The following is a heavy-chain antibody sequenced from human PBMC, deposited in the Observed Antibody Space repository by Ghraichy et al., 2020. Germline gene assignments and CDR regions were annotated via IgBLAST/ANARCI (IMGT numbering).Heavy chain of an antibody. CDR3: AKFRDGSYYFDY. CDR1: GFTFSSYG. Sequence: GGSLRLSCAASGFTFSSYGMHWVRQAPGKGLEWVAVISYDGSNKYYADSVKGRFTISRDNSKNTLYLQMNSLRAEDTAVYYCAKFRDGSYYFDYWGQGTLVTVSS. D-gene: IGHD5-24*01. V-gene: IGHV3-30*18. J-gene: IGHJ4*02. CDR2: ISYDGSNK.